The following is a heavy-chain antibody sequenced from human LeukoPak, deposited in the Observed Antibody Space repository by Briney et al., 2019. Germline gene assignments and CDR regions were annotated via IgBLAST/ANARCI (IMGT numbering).Heavy chain of an antibody. CDR3: ARENDGEFDP. V-gene: IGHV3-33*08. CDR1: GFTFSSYW. CDR2: IWYDGSNK. J-gene: IGHJ5*02. Sequence: LRPSCAASGFTFSSYWMHWVRQAPGKGLEWVAVIWYDGSNKYYADSVKGRFTISRDNSKNTLYLQMNSLRAEDTAVYYCARENDGEFDPWGQGTLVTVSS.